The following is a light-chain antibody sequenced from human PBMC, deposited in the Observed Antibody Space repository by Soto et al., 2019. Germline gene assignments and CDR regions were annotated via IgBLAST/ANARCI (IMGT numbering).Light chain of an antibody. Sequence: QSALTQPASVSGSPGQSITISCTGTASDVGSSNLVSWYQQYPGKAPKLIIYEGRRRPSGVSGRFSGSKSGNTASLTISGLQAEDVADYYCCSFASSITFYVFGTGTNITVL. J-gene: IGLJ1*01. CDR1: ASDVGSSNL. CDR3: CSFASSITFYV. V-gene: IGLV2-23*01. CDR2: EGR.